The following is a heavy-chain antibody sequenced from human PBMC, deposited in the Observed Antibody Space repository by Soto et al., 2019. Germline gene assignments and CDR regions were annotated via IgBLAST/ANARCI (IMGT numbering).Heavy chain of an antibody. CDR2: IHYTGSS. V-gene: IGHV4-39*01. Sequence: SETLSLTCTVSGDSISSSSYYGGWIRQPPGKGLEWIGNIHYTGSSNYNPSLKSRVTIFVDTSKNQFSLKLSSVTAADTAVYYCARRYSGYGDYWGQGTLVTVSS. J-gene: IGHJ4*02. CDR3: ARRYSGYGDY. CDR1: GDSISSSSYY. D-gene: IGHD5-12*01.